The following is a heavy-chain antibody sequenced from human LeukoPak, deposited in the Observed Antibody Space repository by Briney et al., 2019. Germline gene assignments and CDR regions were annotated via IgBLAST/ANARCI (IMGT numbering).Heavy chain of an antibody. J-gene: IGHJ4*02. CDR2: IKQDGSEK. Sequence: PGGSLRLSCAASGFTFSSYRMSWVRQAPGKGLEWVANIKQDGSEKHYVDSVKGRFTISRDNAKNSLYLQMNSLRAEDTAVYYCARQPYYDSSGYTNLDYWGQGTLVTVSS. V-gene: IGHV3-7*01. D-gene: IGHD3-22*01. CDR1: GFTFSSYR. CDR3: ARQPYYDSSGYTNLDY.